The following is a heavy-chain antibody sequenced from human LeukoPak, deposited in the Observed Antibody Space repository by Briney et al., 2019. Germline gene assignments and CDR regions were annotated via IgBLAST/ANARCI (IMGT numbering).Heavy chain of an antibody. CDR3: VRVAVGEYHFDH. V-gene: IGHV3-7*01. D-gene: IGHD6-19*01. CDR2: IKEDGSDE. Sequence: GGSLRLSFAASGFIFNTYWMSWVRQAPGKGLEWVANIKEDGSDEYYVDSVKGRFTISRDTARNSLYLQMNSLRAEDTAVYYCVRVAVGEYHFDHWGQGILVTVSS. CDR1: GFIFNTYW. J-gene: IGHJ4*02.